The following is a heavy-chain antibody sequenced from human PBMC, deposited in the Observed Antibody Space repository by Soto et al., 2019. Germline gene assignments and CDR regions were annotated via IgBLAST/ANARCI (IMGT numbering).Heavy chain of an antibody. CDR1: GDTFSSYS. CDR2: IIPMVGTP. Sequence: SSLKVSCKPSGDTFSSYSTSWLLKTTGQGLEWMGRIIPMVGTPNYAQKFQGRVTFSADKSTSTAHMVLNSLISDDTAVYYCATDGGSTSSSAYNYFMDVWGKGTPVNVSS. CDR3: ATDGGSTSSSAYNYFMDV. D-gene: IGHD3-16*01. V-gene: IGHV1-69*08. J-gene: IGHJ6*03.